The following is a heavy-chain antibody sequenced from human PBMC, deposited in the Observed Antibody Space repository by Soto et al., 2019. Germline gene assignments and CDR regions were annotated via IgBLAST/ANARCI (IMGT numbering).Heavy chain of an antibody. Sequence: GGSLRLSCAASGFTFSSYGMHWVRQAPGKGLEWVAVIWYDGSNKYYADSVKGRFTISRDNSKNTLYLQMNSLRAEDTAVYYCARQGLGYCSSTSCGILGMAVCGQRTTV. D-gene: IGHD2-2*01. J-gene: IGHJ6*02. CDR3: ARQGLGYCSSTSCGILGMAV. CDR2: IWYDGSNK. CDR1: GFTFSSYG. V-gene: IGHV3-33*01.